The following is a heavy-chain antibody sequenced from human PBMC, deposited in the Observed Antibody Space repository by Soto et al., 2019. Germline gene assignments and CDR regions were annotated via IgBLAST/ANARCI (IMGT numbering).Heavy chain of an antibody. Sequence: QVQMQESGPGLVKPSETLSLSCSVSGGPINSDYWSWIRQPPGKGLEWLANIHYSGTTTYNPSLKGRVTISIDTPKNQFFLRLSSVSAADTAVYYCTRGGGWLPEDWGQGTLVTVSS. J-gene: IGHJ4*02. CDR1: GGPINSDY. CDR3: TRGGGWLPED. V-gene: IGHV4-59*01. CDR2: IHYSGTT. D-gene: IGHD5-12*01.